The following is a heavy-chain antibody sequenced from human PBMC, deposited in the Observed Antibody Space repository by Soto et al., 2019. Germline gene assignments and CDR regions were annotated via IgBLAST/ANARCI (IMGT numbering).Heavy chain of an antibody. CDR1: GFSFSTYD. J-gene: IGHJ6*02. CDR2: IGTAGDT. D-gene: IGHD3-10*01. CDR3: SRWFGTTSYDMDV. Sequence: PGGSLRLSCAGSGFSFSTYDMHWVRQATGKGLEWVSSIGTAGDTYYEDSVRGRFTISRENAKNSFYLEMKNLRVGDTAVYYCSRWFGTTSYDMDVWGRGTTVTVSS. V-gene: IGHV3-13*01.